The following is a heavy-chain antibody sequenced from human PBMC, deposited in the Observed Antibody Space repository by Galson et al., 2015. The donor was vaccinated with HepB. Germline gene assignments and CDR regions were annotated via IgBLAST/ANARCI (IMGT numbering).Heavy chain of an antibody. CDR3: AKLGNMVATPNWGSGNFDY. Sequence: SLRLSCAASGFTFSSYGMHWVRQAPGKGLEWVAVISYDGSNKYYADSVKGRFTISRDNSKNTLYLQMNSLRAEDTAVYYCAKLGNMVATPNWGSGNFDYWGQGTLVTVSS. J-gene: IGHJ4*02. D-gene: IGHD5-12*01. V-gene: IGHV3-30*18. CDR2: ISYDGSNK. CDR1: GFTFSSYG.